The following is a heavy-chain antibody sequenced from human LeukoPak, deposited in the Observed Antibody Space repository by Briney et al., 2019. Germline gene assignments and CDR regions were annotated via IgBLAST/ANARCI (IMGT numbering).Heavy chain of an antibody. D-gene: IGHD2-2*01. CDR1: GFTFDDYA. CDR3: AKDAHSTSWYYFDY. J-gene: IGHJ4*02. V-gene: IGHV3-9*01. Sequence: PGGSLRLSCAASGFTFDDYAMHWVRQAPGKGLGWVSGISWNSGNIGYADSVKGRFTISRDNAKNSLYLQMNSLRAEDTALYYCAKDAHSTSWYYFDYWGQGTLVTVSS. CDR2: ISWNSGNI.